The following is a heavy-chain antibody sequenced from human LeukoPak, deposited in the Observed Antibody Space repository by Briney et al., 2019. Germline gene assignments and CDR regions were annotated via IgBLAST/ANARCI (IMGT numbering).Heavy chain of an antibody. J-gene: IGHJ5*02. CDR2: INPHSGGT. Sequence: ASVKVSCKASGYTFTSYYIHWVRQAPGQGLEWMGWINPHSGGTNYAQKFQGRVTMTRDTSVSTAYMELSGLTSDDTALYYCARDVIQLPSWFDPWGQGTLVTVSS. CDR1: GYTFTSYY. CDR3: ARDVIQLPSWFDP. V-gene: IGHV1-2*02. D-gene: IGHD2/OR15-2a*01.